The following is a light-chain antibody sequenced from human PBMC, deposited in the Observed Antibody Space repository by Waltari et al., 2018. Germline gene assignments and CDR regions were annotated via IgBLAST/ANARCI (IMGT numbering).Light chain of an antibody. J-gene: IGLJ3*02. CDR3: TSYTTSTTVL. CDR1: SSDIGGYDF. V-gene: IGLV2-14*01. CDR2: AGT. Sequence: QSALTQPAYVSGSPGQSITISCTGNSSDIGGYDFVPWYQQSPGLSPNLMIYAGTNRPSGVSGRFSGSKSGTTASLTISGLQPEDEADYYCTSYTTSTTVLFGGGTKVTVL.